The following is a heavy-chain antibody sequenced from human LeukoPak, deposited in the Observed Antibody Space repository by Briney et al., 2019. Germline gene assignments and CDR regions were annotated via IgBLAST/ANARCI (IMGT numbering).Heavy chain of an antibody. CDR2: INRDGRET. J-gene: IGHJ4*02. D-gene: IGHD3-10*01. Sequence: PGGSLRLSCATSGFTFSSYWMSWVRQAPGKGLEWVANINRDGRETYYVDSMKGRFPISRDNAKNSLYLQMDSLRDDDTAVYYCARDDFGSVDYWGQGTLVTVSS. CDR1: GFTFSSYW. V-gene: IGHV3-7*01. CDR3: ARDDFGSVDY.